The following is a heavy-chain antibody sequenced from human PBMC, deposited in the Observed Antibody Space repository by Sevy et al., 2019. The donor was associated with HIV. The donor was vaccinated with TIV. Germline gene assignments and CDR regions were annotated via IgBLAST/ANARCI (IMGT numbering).Heavy chain of an antibody. Sequence: ASVKVSCKASGYTFTSYGISWVRQAPGQGLEWMGWISAYNGNTNYAQKLQGRVTMTTDTSTSTAYMGLRSLRSDDTAVYYCARTLRLWPLSCFGPWGQGTLFTVSS. CDR2: ISAYNGNT. V-gene: IGHV1-18*01. CDR1: GYTFTSYG. J-gene: IGHJ5*02. CDR3: ARTLRLWPLSCFGP. D-gene: IGHD5-18*01.